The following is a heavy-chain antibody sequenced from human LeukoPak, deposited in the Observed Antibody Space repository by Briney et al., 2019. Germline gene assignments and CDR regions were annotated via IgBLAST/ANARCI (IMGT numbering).Heavy chain of an antibody. CDR1: GFTVSSHY. J-gene: IGHJ4*02. CDR3: AKAVIFEGIYDY. D-gene: IGHD2-21*01. CDR2: ISVSGDYT. Sequence: PGGSLRLSCAASGFTVSSHYMSWVRQAPGKGLEWVSGISVSGDYTYYVDSVKGRFTISRDDSKNTLYLQMNSLRVEDTAVYYCAKAVIFEGIYDYWGQGTLVTVSS. V-gene: IGHV3-23*01.